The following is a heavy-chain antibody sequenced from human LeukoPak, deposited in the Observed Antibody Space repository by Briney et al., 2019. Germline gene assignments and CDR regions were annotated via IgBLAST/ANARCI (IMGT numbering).Heavy chain of an antibody. Sequence: GGSLRLSCAASGFTFSNYAMSWVRQAPGKGLEWVSYISSRSSTIYYADSVKGRFTISRDNAKNSLYLQVNSLRDEDTAVYYCARDSTGGGFDMWGQGTMVTVSS. CDR1: GFTFSNYA. CDR2: ISSRSSTI. V-gene: IGHV3-48*02. D-gene: IGHD2-8*02. CDR3: ARDSTGGGFDM. J-gene: IGHJ3*02.